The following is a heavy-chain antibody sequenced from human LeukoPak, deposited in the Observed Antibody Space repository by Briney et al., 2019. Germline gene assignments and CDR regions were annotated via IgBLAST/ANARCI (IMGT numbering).Heavy chain of an antibody. J-gene: IGHJ6*03. Sequence: GGSLRLSCAASGFTFSSYGMHWVRQAPGKGLEWVAFIRYDGSNKYYADSVKGRFTISRDNSKNTLYLQMNSLRAEDTAVYYCAKTGSTSYYYYYYYMDVWGKGTTVTVSS. V-gene: IGHV3-30*02. CDR2: IRYDGSNK. CDR3: AKTGSTSYYYYYYYMDV. CDR1: GFTFSSYG. D-gene: IGHD2-2*01.